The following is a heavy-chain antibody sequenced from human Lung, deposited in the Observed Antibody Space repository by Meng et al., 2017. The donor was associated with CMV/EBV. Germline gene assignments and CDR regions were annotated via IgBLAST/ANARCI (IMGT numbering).Heavy chain of an antibody. J-gene: IGHJ6*02. CDR2: INPNSGGT. D-gene: IGHD6-13*01. CDR1: GYTFTGDY. CDR3: ARELEQQLSGMDV. V-gene: IGHV1-2*02. Sequence: ASXXVSXKASGYTFTGDYMHWVRQAPGQGLEWMGWINPNSGGTNYAQKFQGRVTMTRDTSISTAYMELSRLRSDDTAVYYCARELEQQLSGMDVWGQGTTVTVSS.